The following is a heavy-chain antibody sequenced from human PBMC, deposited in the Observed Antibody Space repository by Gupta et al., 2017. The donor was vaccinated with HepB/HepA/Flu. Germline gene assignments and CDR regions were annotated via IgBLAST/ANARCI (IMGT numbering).Heavy chain of an antibody. CDR3: ARVQYYFDSSGPSAYYFDY. J-gene: IGHJ4*02. V-gene: IGHV1-2*02. CDR2: INPNTGDP. Sequence: QVQLVQSGAEVRKPGAAVKVSCQASGYTFRFYYIPWVRQAPGQGLEWMGSINPNTGDPTYAQQFQGRVTMTRDKSIDTAYMDLNRLRSDDTAVYYCARVQYYFDSSGPSAYYFDYWGQGTLATVSS. CDR1: GYTFRFYY. D-gene: IGHD3-22*01.